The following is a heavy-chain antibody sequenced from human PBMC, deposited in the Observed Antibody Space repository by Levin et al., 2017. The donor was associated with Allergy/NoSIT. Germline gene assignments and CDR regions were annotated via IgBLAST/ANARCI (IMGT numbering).Heavy chain of an antibody. CDR2: IHHSGSA. D-gene: IGHD3-10*01. Sequence: SQTLSLTCTVSGDSIRRGDFYWSWIRHLPGKGLEWIGFIHHSGSAYYNPSLKSRLSMSLDTSKSQFSLRLTSVTAADTAVYYCSRDECAWFGECYGMDVWGQGTTVIVSS. CDR3: SRDECAWFGECYGMDV. V-gene: IGHV4-31*03. CDR1: GDSIRRGDFY. J-gene: IGHJ6*02.